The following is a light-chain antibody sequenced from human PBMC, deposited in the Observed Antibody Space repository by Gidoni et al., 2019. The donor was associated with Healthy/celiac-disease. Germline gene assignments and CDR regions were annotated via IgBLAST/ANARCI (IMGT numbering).Light chain of an antibody. V-gene: IGKV3-11*01. CDR2: DAS. CDR3: QQRSNWPPLT. Sequence: EIVLTQSPATLSLSPGERATLSCRASQSVSSYLAWYPQNTGQAPRLLIYDASNRATGIPARFSGSGSGTDFTLTISSLEPEDFAVYYCQQRSNWPPLTFGGXTKVEIK. CDR1: QSVSSY. J-gene: IGKJ4*01.